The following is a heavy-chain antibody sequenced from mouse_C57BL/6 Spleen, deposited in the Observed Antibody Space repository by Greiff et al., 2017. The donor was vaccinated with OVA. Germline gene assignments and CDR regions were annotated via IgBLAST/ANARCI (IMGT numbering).Heavy chain of an antibody. J-gene: IGHJ1*03. V-gene: IGHV1-55*01. CDR2: IYPGSGST. CDR1: GYTFTSYW. D-gene: IGHD4-1*01. CDR3: ASWDKWYFDV. Sequence: VQLQQSGAELVKPGASVKMSCKASGYTFTSYWITWVKQRPGQGLEWIGDIYPGSGSTNYNEKFKSKATLTVDTSSSTAYMQLSSLTSEDSAVYYCASWDKWYFDVWGTGTTVTVSS.